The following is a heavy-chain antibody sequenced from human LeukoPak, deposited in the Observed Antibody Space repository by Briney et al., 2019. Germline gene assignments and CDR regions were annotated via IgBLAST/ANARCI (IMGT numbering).Heavy chain of an antibody. J-gene: IGHJ5*02. V-gene: IGHV4-38-2*01. CDR1: GYSLSSGYV. Sequence: SGTLSLTCAVSGYSLSSGYVWGGLRPPPGKGLEWIGSKYHSGSTYYNPSLKRRVTISVDTSKNQFSLKLSSVTAADTAVYYCARVAVCSGGSCYSGWFDPWGQGTLVTVSS. CDR2: KYHSGST. CDR3: ARVAVCSGGSCYSGWFDP. D-gene: IGHD2-15*01.